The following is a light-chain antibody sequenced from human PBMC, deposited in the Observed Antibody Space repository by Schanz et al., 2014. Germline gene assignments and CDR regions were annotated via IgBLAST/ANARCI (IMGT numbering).Light chain of an antibody. CDR3: ATWDYSLTGFV. V-gene: IGLV1-44*01. Sequence: QSVLTQPPSASGTPGQRVTISCSGARSNIGSNTVNWYQQLPGTAPKLLIYTNQRPSGVPDRFSGSKSGTSASLAISGLRSEDEANYYCATWDYSLTGFVFGGGTKLTVL. CDR2: TN. CDR1: RSNIGSNT. J-gene: IGLJ2*01.